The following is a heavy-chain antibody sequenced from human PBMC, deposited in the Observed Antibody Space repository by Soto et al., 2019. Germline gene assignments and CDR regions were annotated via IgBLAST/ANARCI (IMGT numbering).Heavy chain of an antibody. D-gene: IGHD3-10*01. Sequence: ASVKVSCKASGGTFSSYAISWVRQAPGQGLEWMGGIIPIFGTANYAQKFQGRVTITADESTSTAYMELSSLRSEDTAVYYCARDGSGSYHKMGYGMDVWGQGTTVTVSS. J-gene: IGHJ6*02. CDR1: GGTFSSYA. V-gene: IGHV1-69*13. CDR2: IIPIFGTA. CDR3: ARDGSGSYHKMGYGMDV.